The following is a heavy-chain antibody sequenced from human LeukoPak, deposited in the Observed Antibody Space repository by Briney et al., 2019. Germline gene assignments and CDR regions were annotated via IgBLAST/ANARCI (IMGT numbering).Heavy chain of an antibody. CDR2: INPNSGGT. D-gene: IGHD4-17*01. CDR1: GYTFTSDA. Sequence: ASVKVSCKASGYTFTSDAIIWVRQAPGQGLEWMGWINPNSGGTNYAQKFQGWVTMTRDTSISTAYMELSRLRSDDTAVYYCARSTYGDYVLDYWGQGTLVTVSS. CDR3: ARSTYGDYVLDY. J-gene: IGHJ4*02. V-gene: IGHV1-2*04.